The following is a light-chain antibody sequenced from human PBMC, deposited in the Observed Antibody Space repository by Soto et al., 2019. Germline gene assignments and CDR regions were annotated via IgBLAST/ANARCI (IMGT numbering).Light chain of an antibody. J-gene: IGLJ2*01. CDR3: QSYDSSLSGYVV. CDR2: DNI. V-gene: IGLV1-40*01. Sequence: QSVLTQPPSVSGAPGQRVTISCTGSSSNIGARYDVHWYQHLPGTAPKLLIYDNINRPSGVPDRFSGSRSGTSASLAITGLQAEDEAEYYCQSYDSSLSGYVVFGGGTKLTVL. CDR1: SSNIGARYD.